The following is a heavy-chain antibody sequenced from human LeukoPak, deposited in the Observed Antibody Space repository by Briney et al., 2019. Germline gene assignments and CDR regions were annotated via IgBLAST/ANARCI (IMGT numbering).Heavy chain of an antibody. V-gene: IGHV4-4*02. Sequence: SETLSLTCAVSGGSISSSNWWSWVRQPPGKGLEWIGEIYHSGSTNYNPSLKSRVTISVDKSKNQFSLKLSSVTAADTAVYYCARKLGAGYSSSSFDDWGQGTLVTVSS. CDR1: GGSISSSNW. CDR3: ARKLGAGYSSSSFDD. D-gene: IGHD6-13*01. CDR2: IYHSGST. J-gene: IGHJ4*02.